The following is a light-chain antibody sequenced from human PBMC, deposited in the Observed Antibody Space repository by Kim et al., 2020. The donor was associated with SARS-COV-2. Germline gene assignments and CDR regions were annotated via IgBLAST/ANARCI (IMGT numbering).Light chain of an antibody. CDR1: KLGDKY. CDR2: QDS. CDR3: QAWDSSTVHWV. V-gene: IGLV3-1*01. J-gene: IGLJ3*02. Sequence: SYELTQPPSVSVSPGQTASITCSGDKLGDKYACWYQQKPGQSPVLVIYQDSKRPSGIPERFPGSNSGNTATLTISGTQAMDEADYYCQAWDSSTVHWVFG.